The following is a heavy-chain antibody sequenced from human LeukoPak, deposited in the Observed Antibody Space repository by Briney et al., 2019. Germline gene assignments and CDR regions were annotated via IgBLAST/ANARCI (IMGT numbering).Heavy chain of an antibody. V-gene: IGHV1-46*01. CDR2: VNPSGGST. D-gene: IGHD2-15*01. Sequence: ASVKVSCKASGYTFTSYYMHWVRQAPGQGLEWMGIVNPSGGSTSYAQKFQGRVTMTRDTSTSTVYMELSSLRSEDTAVYYCARDFPMYCSGGSCITDAFDIWGQGTMVTVSS. CDR3: ARDFPMYCSGGSCITDAFDI. CDR1: GYTFTSYY. J-gene: IGHJ3*02.